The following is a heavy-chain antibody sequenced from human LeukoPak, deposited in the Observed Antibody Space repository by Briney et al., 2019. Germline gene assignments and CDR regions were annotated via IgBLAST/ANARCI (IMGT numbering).Heavy chain of an antibody. CDR1: GGSFSGYY. J-gene: IGHJ3*02. CDR2: INHSGST. D-gene: IGHD3-3*01. Sequence: PSETLSLTCAVYGGSFSGYYWSWIRQPPGKGLEWIGEINHSGSTNYNPSLKSRVTISVDTSKNQFSLKLSSVTAADTAVYYCAGGIWSDPPGAFDIWGQGTMVTVSS. CDR3: AGGIWSDPPGAFDI. V-gene: IGHV4-34*01.